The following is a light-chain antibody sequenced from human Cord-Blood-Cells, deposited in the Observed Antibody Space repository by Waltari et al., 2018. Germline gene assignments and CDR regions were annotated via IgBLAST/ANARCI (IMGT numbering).Light chain of an antibody. Sequence: QSALTQPASVSGSPGQSITISCTGTSSDVGSYNLVSWYQQHPGKAPKLMIYEGSKRGSGVSNRCSGSKSGNTASLTILGVQAEDEADYYCCSYAGSSIWVFGGVLKLTGL. J-gene: IGLJ3*02. CDR1: SSDVGSYNL. V-gene: IGLV2-23*01. CDR2: EGS. CDR3: CSYAGSSIWV.